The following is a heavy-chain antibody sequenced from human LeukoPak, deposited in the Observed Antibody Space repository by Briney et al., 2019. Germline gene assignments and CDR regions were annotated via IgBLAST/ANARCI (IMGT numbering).Heavy chain of an antibody. CDR1: GYTFTSYG. CDR2: IIPILGIA. D-gene: IGHD5-12*01. V-gene: IGHV1-69*04. Sequence: SVKVSCKASGYTFTSYGISWVRQAPGQGLEWMGRIIPILGIANYAQKFQGRVTITADKSTSTAYMELSSLRSEDTAVYYCARAKTLRGYSGYDAGAMDVWGQGTTVTVSS. J-gene: IGHJ6*02. CDR3: ARAKTLRGYSGYDAGAMDV.